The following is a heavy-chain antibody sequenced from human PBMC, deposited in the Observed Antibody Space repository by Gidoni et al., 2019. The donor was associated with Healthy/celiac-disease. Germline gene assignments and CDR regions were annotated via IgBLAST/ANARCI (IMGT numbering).Heavy chain of an antibody. CDR1: GGSFSGYY. CDR3: ARWDGVGPNWFDP. J-gene: IGHJ5*02. Sequence: QVQLQQWGAGLLKPSETLSLTCAVYGGSFSGYYWSWIRQPPGKGLEWIGEINHSGSTNYNPSLKSRVTISVDTSKNQFSLKLSSVTAADTAVYYCARWDGVGPNWFDPWGQGTLVTVSS. D-gene: IGHD3-3*01. CDR2: INHSGST. V-gene: IGHV4-34*01.